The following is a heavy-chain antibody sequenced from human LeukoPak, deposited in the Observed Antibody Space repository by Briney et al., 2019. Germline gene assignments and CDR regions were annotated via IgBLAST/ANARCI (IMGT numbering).Heavy chain of an antibody. V-gene: IGHV1-69*04. J-gene: IGHJ4*02. D-gene: IGHD5-24*01. CDR2: IIPILGIA. CDR3: ARVSTGYNSPKDY. Sequence: ASVKVSCKASGGTFSSYAISWVRQAPGQGLEWMGRIIPILGIANYAQKFQGRVTITADKSTSTAYMELSSLRSEDTAVYYCARVSTGYNSPKDYWGQGTLVTVSS. CDR1: GGTFSSYA.